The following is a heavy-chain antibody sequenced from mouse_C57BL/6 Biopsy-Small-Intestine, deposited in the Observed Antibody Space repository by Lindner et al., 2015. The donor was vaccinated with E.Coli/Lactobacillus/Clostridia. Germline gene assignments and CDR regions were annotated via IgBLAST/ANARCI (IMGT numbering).Heavy chain of an antibody. Sequence: VQLQESGAELVKPGASVKLSCKASGYTFTEYTIHWVKQRSGQGLEWIGWFYPGSGSIKFNEKFKDKATLTADKSSNTVYMELSRLTSEDSAVYFCARHEEGIYYGNYCFDYWGQGTTLTVSS. CDR2: FYPGSGSI. D-gene: IGHD2-1*01. CDR3: ARHEEGIYYGNYCFDY. CDR1: GYTFTEYT. V-gene: IGHV1-62-2*01. J-gene: IGHJ2*01.